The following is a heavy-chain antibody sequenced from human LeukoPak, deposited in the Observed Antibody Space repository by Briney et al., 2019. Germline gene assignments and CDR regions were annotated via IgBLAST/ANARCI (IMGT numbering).Heavy chain of an antibody. J-gene: IGHJ4*02. CDR3: ARDNDSSGYYWSYFDY. CDR1: GYTFTSYG. D-gene: IGHD3-22*01. V-gene: IGHV1-46*01. Sequence: ASVKVSCKASGYTFTSYGISWVRQAPGQGLEWMGIINPSGGSTSYAQKFQGRVTMTRDTSTSTVYMELSSLRSEDTAVYYCARDNDSSGYYWSYFDYWGQGTLVTVSS. CDR2: INPSGGST.